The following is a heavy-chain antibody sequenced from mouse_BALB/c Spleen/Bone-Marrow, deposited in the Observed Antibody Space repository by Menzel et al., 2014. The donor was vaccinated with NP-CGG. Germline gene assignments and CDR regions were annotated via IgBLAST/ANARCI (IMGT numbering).Heavy chain of an antibody. V-gene: IGHV3-2*02. CDR2: ISYSGST. CDR1: GYSITSDYA. Sequence: EVQRVESGPGLVKPSQSLSLTCTVTGYSITSDYAWNWIRQFPGNKLEWMGYISYSGSTSYNPSLKSRISITRDTSKNQFFLQLNSVTTEDTATYYCACNYYFDYWGQGTTLTVSS. D-gene: IGHD2-1*01. CDR3: ACNYYFDY. J-gene: IGHJ2*01.